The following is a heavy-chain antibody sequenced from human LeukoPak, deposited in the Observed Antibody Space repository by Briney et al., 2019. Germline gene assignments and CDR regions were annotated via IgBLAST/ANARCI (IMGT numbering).Heavy chain of an antibody. Sequence: GGSLRLSCAASGFTFSSYAMHWVRQAPGKGLEWVAVISYDGSNKYYADSVKGRFTISRDSAKNSLYLQMSSLRAEDTAVYYCARFSTWGDKAFDYWGQGTLVTVSS. CDR2: ISYDGSNK. V-gene: IGHV3-30*04. CDR1: GFTFSSYA. D-gene: IGHD2-2*01. J-gene: IGHJ4*02. CDR3: ARFSTWGDKAFDY.